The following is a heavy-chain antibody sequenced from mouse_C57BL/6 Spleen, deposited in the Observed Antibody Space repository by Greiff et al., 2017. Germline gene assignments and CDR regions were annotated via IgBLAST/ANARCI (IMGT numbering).Heavy chain of an antibody. J-gene: IGHJ2*01. V-gene: IGHV1-82*01. Sequence: VKLVESGPELVKPGASVKISCKASGYAFSSSWMNWVKQRPGTGLEWIGRIYPGDGDPNYNGKLRGEATLTADKSSSSADMQLSSLTSEDSAVYFCARGGFITTVENYFDYWGQGTTLTVSS. CDR3: ARGGFITTVENYFDY. CDR1: GYAFSSSW. CDR2: IYPGDGDP. D-gene: IGHD1-1*01.